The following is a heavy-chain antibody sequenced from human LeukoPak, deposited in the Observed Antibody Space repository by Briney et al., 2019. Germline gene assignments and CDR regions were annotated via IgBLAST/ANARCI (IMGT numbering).Heavy chain of an antibody. CDR3: ARDTGSGSPRPDY. CDR2: INPGGGST. Sequence: ASVKVSCKASGYTFINYYMHWVRQAPGQGLEWMGIINPGGGSTTYAQKFQGRVTMTRDTSTGTAYMELSSLRSEDTAVYYCARDTGSGSPRPDYWGQGTLVTVSS. CDR1: GYTFINYY. J-gene: IGHJ4*02. D-gene: IGHD3-10*01. V-gene: IGHV1-46*01.